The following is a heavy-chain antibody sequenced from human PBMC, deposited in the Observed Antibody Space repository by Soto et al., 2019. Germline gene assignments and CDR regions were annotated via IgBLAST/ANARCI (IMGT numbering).Heavy chain of an antibody. CDR2: INPNSGGT. CDR3: ARDPKYYDILTGYYRSDGMDV. V-gene: IGHV1-2*04. D-gene: IGHD3-9*01. Sequence: GASLKVSCKASGYTFTGYYMHWVRQAPGQGLEWMGWINPNSGGTNYAQKFQGWVTMTRDTSISTAYMELSRLRSDDTAVYYCARDPKYYDILTGYYRSDGMDVWGQGTTVTVSS. CDR1: GYTFTGYY. J-gene: IGHJ6*02.